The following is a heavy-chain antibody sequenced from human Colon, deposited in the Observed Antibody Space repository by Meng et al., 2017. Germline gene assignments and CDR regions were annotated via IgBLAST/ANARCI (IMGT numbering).Heavy chain of an antibody. D-gene: IGHD3-3*02. V-gene: IGHV3-30*18. Sequence: QVQLVDSGGGVVQPGMSLRLSCEASGFTFKNNGMHWVRQAPGKGLEWVAVISSDGSVKYYADCVRGRFNITRENSKNTLSLQVNSLRAEDTAIYYGVKDMGGSPFLEWLLEFGGQGTLVTVS. CDR2: ISSDGSVK. CDR1: GFTFKNNG. CDR3: VKDMGGSPFLEWLLEF. J-gene: IGHJ4*02.